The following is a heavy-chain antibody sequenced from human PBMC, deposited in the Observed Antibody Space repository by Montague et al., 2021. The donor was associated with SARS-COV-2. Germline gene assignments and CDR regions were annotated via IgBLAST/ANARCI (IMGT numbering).Heavy chain of an antibody. Sequence: SLRLSCAASGFTFSDYYMSWIRQASGKGLEWVSYISSSGSTIYYADSXKGRFTISRDNAKNSLYLQMNSLRAEDTAVYYCALDYGDYLDYYYGMDVWGQGTTVTVSS. J-gene: IGHJ6*02. CDR3: ALDYGDYLDYYYGMDV. D-gene: IGHD4-17*01. V-gene: IGHV3-11*01. CDR1: GFTFSDYY. CDR2: ISSSGSTI.